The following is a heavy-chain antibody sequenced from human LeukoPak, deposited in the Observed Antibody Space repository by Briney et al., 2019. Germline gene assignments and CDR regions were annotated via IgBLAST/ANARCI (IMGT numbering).Heavy chain of an antibody. CDR1: GGSISSSSYY. V-gene: IGHV4-39*01. J-gene: IGHJ5*02. CDR3: ARTEGLDP. Sequence: SETLSLTCTVSGGSISSSSYYWGWIRQPPGKGLEWIRSIYYSGSTYYNPSLKSRVTISVDTSKNQFSLKLSSVTAADTAVYYCARTEGLDPWGQGTLVTVSS. CDR2: IYYSGST.